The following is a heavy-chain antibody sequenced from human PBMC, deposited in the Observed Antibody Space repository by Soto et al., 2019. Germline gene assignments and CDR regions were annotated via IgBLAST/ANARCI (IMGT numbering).Heavy chain of an antibody. CDR1: GFTVSDNY. Sequence: EVQLVESGGGLGQPGGSLRLSCTASGFTVSDNYMSWVRQAAGKGLEWVSVIYSGGSTYYADSVEGRFTISRDNSKNMLYLQMNSLRAEDTAVYYCARALVRGLMDVWGQGTTVTVSS. J-gene: IGHJ6*02. V-gene: IGHV3-66*01. CDR3: ARALVRGLMDV. CDR2: IYSGGST. D-gene: IGHD3-10*01.